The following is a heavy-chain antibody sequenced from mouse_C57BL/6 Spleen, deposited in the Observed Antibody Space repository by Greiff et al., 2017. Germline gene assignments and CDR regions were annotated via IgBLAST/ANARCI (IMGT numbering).Heavy chain of an antibody. CDR1: GYTFTSYW. CDR2: IDPSDSYT. Sequence: QVQLQQPGAELVRPGTSVKLSCKASGYTFTSYWMHWVKQRPGQGLEWIGVIDPSDSYTNYNHKFKGKATLTVDTSSSPAYMQLSSLTSEDSAVYDCARLTGTGYAMDYWGQGTSVTVSS. CDR3: ARLTGTGYAMDY. V-gene: IGHV1-59*01. J-gene: IGHJ4*01. D-gene: IGHD4-1*01.